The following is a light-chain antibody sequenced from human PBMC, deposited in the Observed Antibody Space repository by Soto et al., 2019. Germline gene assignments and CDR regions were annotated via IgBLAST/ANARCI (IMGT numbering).Light chain of an antibody. Sequence: EIVLTQSPGTLSLSPGERPTLSCRASQSVSISYLAWYQQKPGQAPRLLIYGASSRATGIPDRFSGSGSGTDFTLTISRLEPEDFAVYYCQQYGSSPLTFGQGTKVEIK. CDR2: GAS. V-gene: IGKV3-20*01. J-gene: IGKJ1*01. CDR3: QQYGSSPLT. CDR1: QSVSISY.